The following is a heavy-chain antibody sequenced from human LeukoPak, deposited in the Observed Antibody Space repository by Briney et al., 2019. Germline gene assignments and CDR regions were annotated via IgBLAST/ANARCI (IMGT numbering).Heavy chain of an antibody. CDR1: GFTFSSYA. J-gene: IGHJ4*02. D-gene: IGHD5-24*01. V-gene: IGHV3-23*01. CDR2: ISGSGGST. Sequence: GGSLRLSCAASGFTFSSYAMSWVRQAPGKGLEWVSAISGSGGSTYYADSVKGRFTISRDNSKNTLYLQMNSLRAEDTAVYYCARVRDAYNQGLDYWGQGTLVTVSS. CDR3: ARVRDAYNQGLDY.